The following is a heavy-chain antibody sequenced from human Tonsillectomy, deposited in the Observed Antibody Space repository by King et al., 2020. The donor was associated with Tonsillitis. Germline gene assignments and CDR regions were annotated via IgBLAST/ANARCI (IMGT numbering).Heavy chain of an antibody. V-gene: IGHV4-39*01. CDR2: IDYRGST. Sequence: QLQESGPGLVKPSETLSLTCTVSDGSINSNVYYWGWIRQAPGKGPEWIGSIDYRGSTYYKPSLKSRVAISVDTSKNQFSLKLSSVTAAATAVYYCARTYYATAVAPWGQGTLVTVSS. CDR3: ARTYYATAVAP. D-gene: IGHD3-3*01. CDR1: DGSINSNVYY. J-gene: IGHJ5*02.